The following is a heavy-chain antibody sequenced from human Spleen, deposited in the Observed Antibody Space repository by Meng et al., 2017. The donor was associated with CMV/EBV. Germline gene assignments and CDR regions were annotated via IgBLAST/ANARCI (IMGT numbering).Heavy chain of an antibody. V-gene: IGHV5-51*01. CDR2: INPGDSQT. D-gene: IGHD6-6*01. CDR3: ARSTVTQLFPHFDY. J-gene: IGHJ4*02. Sequence: KVSCKGSGYSFSTYWIGWVRQMPGKDPEWMGIINPGDSQTTYSPSFQGQVTISADESISTAYLQWSSLKASDTDIYYCARSTVTQLFPHFDYWGQGSLVTVSS. CDR1: GYSFSTYW.